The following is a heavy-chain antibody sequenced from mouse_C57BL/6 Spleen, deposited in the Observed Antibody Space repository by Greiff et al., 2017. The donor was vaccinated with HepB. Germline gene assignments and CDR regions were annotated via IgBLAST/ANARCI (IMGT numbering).Heavy chain of an antibody. CDR3: ARLLRDWYFDV. D-gene: IGHD1-1*01. CDR1: GFTFSSYG. CDR2: ISSGGSYT. J-gene: IGHJ1*03. V-gene: IGHV5-6*02. Sequence: DVMLVESGGDLVKPGGSLKLSCAASGFTFSSYGMSWVRQTPDKRLEWVATISSGGSYTYYPDSVKRRFTISRDNAKNTLYLQMSSLKSEDTAMYYCARLLRDWYFDVWGTGTTVTVSS.